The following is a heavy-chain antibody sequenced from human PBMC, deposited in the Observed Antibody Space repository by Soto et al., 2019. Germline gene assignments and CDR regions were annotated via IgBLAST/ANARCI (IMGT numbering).Heavy chain of an antibody. CDR2: ISAYNGNT. Sequence: ASVKVSCKASGYTFTSYGISWVRQAPGQGLEWMGWISAYNGNTNYAQKLQGRVTMTTDTSTSTAYMELRSLRSDDTAVYYCARGYYYGSGSDGYYYYGMDVWGHGTTVTVSS. CDR1: GYTFTSYG. CDR3: ARGYYYGSGSDGYYYYGMDV. V-gene: IGHV1-18*01. J-gene: IGHJ6*02. D-gene: IGHD3-10*01.